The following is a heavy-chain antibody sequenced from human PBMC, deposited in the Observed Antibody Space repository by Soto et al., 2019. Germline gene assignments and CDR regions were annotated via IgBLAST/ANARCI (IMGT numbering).Heavy chain of an antibody. V-gene: IGHV1-2*02. CDR3: ARDLDIITMIVLPGSPFH. CDR1: GYTFTGYY. J-gene: IGHJ4*02. Sequence: GASVKVSCKASGYTFTGYYMHWVRQAPGQGLEWMGWINPNSGGTNYAQKFQGRVTMTRDTSISTAYMELSRLRSDDTAVYYCARDLDIITMIVLPGSPFHWGQGTLVTVSS. D-gene: IGHD3-22*01. CDR2: INPNSGGT.